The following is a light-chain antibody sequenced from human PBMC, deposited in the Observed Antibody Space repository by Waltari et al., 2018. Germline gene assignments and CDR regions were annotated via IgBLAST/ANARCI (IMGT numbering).Light chain of an antibody. J-gene: IGKJ1*01. V-gene: IGKV3-15*01. CDR2: AAA. Sequence: EIVMTKSPATLSVSPGDRASLSCRASQSVSSNFAWYQQQPGQAPRLLIYAAATRATGVPARFSGSGSGTDFTLTISSLQSEDFAVYYCQQYNGWPRTFGQGTKVEI. CDR1: QSVSSN. CDR3: QQYNGWPRT.